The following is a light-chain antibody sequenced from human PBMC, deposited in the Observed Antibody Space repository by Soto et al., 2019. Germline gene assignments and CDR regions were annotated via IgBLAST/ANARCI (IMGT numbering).Light chain of an antibody. Sequence: EIVMTQSPATLSMSPGERATLSCRASQSIRSDVAWYQQKRGQAPRLLIYGASTRATGVPARFSGSGSGTEFTLTISSLQSEHFAVYYWQQYSSWPLTFGGGTKVEIK. CDR3: QQYSSWPLT. J-gene: IGKJ4*01. CDR1: QSIRSD. V-gene: IGKV3-15*01. CDR2: GAS.